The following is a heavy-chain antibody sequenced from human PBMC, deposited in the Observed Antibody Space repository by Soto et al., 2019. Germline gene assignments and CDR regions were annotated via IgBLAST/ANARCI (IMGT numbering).Heavy chain of an antibody. V-gene: IGHV3-33*01. D-gene: IGHD2-21*01. J-gene: IGHJ6*02. CDR3: ARDRRAYRGSASKYYYYGIDV. CDR2: IWYDGSNK. CDR1: GFTFSSYG. Sequence: GGSLRLSCAASGFTFSSYGMHWVRQAPGKGLEWVAVIWYDGSNKYYADSVKGRFTISRDNSKNTLYLQMNSLRAEDTAVYYCARDRRAYRGSASKYYYYGIDVWGQGTTVTVSS.